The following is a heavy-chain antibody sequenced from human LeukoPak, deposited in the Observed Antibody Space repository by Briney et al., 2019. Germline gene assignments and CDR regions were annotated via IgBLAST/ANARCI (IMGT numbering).Heavy chain of an antibody. CDR3: ARRAVAADLDAFDI. Sequence: SETLSLTCTVSGGSISSYYWSWIRQPPGKGLEWIGYIYYSGSTNYNPSLKSRVTISVDTPKNQFSLKLSSVTAADTAVYYCARRAVAADLDAFDIWGQGTMVTVSS. CDR1: GGSISSYY. D-gene: IGHD6-19*01. CDR2: IYYSGST. J-gene: IGHJ3*02. V-gene: IGHV4-59*08.